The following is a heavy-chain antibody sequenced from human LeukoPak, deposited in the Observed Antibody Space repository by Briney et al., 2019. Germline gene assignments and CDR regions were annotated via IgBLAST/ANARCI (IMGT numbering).Heavy chain of an antibody. CDR2: IYYSGST. V-gene: IGHV4-59*01. CDR3: ARSGSDSAYYYYMDV. J-gene: IGHJ6*03. CDR1: GGPISSYY. D-gene: IGHD3-10*01. Sequence: PSETLSLTCTVSGGPISSYYWSWIRQPPGKGLEWIGYIYYSGSTNYNPSLKSRVTISVDTSKNQFSLKLSSVTAADTAVYYCARSGSDSAYYYYMDVWGKGTTVTISS.